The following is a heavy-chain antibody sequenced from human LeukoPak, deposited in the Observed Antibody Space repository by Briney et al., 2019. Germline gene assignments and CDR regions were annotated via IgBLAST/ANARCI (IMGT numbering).Heavy chain of an antibody. CDR1: GFTCSNAW. J-gene: IGHJ4*02. V-gene: IGHV3-23*01. CDR3: AKASSGSTSVAVYFDN. CDR2: VSGSGGGT. D-gene: IGHD1-26*01. Sequence: GGSLRLSCTASGFTCSNAWMTWVRQAPGKGLEWVSTVSGSGGGTFYADSVKGRFTISRDNSKNTLYLQMNSLRAEDTAIYYCAKASSGSTSVAVYFDNWGQGTLVVVSS.